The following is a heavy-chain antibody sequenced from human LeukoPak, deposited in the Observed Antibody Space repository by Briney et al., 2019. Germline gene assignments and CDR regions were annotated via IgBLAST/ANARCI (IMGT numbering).Heavy chain of an antibody. J-gene: IGHJ3*02. CDR3: ARDRGNDYYDSSGYYYPDAFDI. Sequence: ASVKVSCKASGYTLTSYAMHWVRQAPGQSLECMGWINTGNGNTKSSQKFQGRVTITRDTSASTAYMELSSLRSGDTAVYYCARDRGNDYYDSSGYYYPDAFDIWGQGTMVTVSS. CDR1: GYTLTSYA. D-gene: IGHD3-22*01. CDR2: INTGNGNT. V-gene: IGHV1-3*04.